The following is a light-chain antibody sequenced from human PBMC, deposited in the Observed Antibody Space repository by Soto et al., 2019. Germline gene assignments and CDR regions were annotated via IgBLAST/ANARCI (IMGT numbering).Light chain of an antibody. CDR3: QQYNSYSWT. J-gene: IGKJ1*01. CDR2: DAS. Sequence: DIQMTQSPSTLSASVGPRVTISCRASQSINNWLAWYQKKPGKAPKLLIYDASSLKSGVPSSFRGSGSGTEFTLTIGSLQTDDIANYYCQQYNSYSWTFGQGTKVDIK. V-gene: IGKV1-5*01. CDR1: QSINNW.